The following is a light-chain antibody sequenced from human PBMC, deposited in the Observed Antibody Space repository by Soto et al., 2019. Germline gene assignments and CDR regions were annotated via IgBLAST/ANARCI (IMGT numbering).Light chain of an antibody. CDR1: RDISNY. CDR3: QQSHNLPYT. V-gene: IGKV1-33*01. CDR2: DAS. J-gene: IGKJ2*01. Sequence: DLQMSQSPSSLSASVGDRVTITCQASRDISNYLNWYQQKPGKAPKLLIYDASNLETGVPSRFRGSGSATHFTFTISSLQPEDVATYYCQQSHNLPYTFGPGTKLEIK.